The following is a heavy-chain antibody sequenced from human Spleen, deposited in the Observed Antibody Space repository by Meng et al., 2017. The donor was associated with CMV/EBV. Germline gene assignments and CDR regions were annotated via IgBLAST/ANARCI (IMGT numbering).Heavy chain of an antibody. CDR1: GFTFRAYE. D-gene: IGHD4-11*01. Sequence: GESLKISCAPSGFTFRAYEMNWVRQAPGKGLEWVSYISDSGSTIYYADSVRGRFTISRDNAKNSLYLQMNSLTAEDTAVYYCASPTITSGHFDHWGQGTLVTVSS. CDR3: ASPTITSGHFDH. V-gene: IGHV3-48*03. J-gene: IGHJ4*02. CDR2: ISDSGSTI.